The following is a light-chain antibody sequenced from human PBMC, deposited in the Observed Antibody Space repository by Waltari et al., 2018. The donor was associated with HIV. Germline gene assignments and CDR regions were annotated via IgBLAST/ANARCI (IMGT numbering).Light chain of an antibody. CDR2: GVY. CDR1: TSDIGIFDS. V-gene: IGLV2-14*01. CDR3: CSYTAIHTLI. Sequence: QSALTQPASVSGSPGQSITISCAGTTSDIGIFDSVSWYQQHPGRAPQLMIFGVYSRLSGFSSRFSGSKSGNTASLTISGLQAEDEANYYCCSYTAIHTLIFGGGTKLTVL. J-gene: IGLJ2*01.